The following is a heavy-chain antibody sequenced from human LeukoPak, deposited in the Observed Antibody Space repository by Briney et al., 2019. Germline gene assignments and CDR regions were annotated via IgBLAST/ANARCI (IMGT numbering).Heavy chain of an antibody. CDR1: GFAFSSYD. CDR2: IGHAGDT. Sequence: GGSLRLSCAGSGFAFSSYDMQWVRQVSGKGLEWVSAIGHAGDTYYADSVKGRFTISREDAKNYFFLQMNSLRAGDTAVYFCAALGDSIYWGQGTLVTVSS. CDR3: AALGDSIY. V-gene: IGHV3-13*01. D-gene: IGHD1-26*01. J-gene: IGHJ4*02.